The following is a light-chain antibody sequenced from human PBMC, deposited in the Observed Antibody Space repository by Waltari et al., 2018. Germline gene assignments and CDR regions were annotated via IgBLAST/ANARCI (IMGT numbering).Light chain of an antibody. V-gene: IGKV1-39*01. CDR3: QQSYSTSWT. Sequence: DIQMTQSPSSLSASVGDRVTITCRASQSISSYLNWYQQTPGKAPKLLIYAASSLQSGVPSRFSGSGSGTDFTLTISSLQPEDVATYYCQQSYSTSWTFGQGTKVEIK. J-gene: IGKJ1*01. CDR1: QSISSY. CDR2: AAS.